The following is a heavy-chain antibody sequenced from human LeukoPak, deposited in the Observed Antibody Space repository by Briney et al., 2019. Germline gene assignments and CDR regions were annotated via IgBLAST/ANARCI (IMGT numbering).Heavy chain of an antibody. CDR3: ARDGDYDFWSGYYSPTHWFDP. D-gene: IGHD3-3*01. V-gene: IGHV3-23*01. Sequence: SGGSLRLSCAASGFTFSSYAMIWVRQAPGKGLEWVSAISGSGGSTYYADSVKGRFTISRDNSKNTLYLQMNSLRAEDTAVYYCARDGDYDFWSGYYSPTHWFDPWGQGTLVTVSS. CDR2: ISGSGGST. CDR1: GFTFSSYA. J-gene: IGHJ5*02.